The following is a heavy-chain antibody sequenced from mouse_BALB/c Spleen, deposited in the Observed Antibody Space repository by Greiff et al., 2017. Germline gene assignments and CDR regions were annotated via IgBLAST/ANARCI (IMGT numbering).Heavy chain of an antibody. CDR2: ISYSGST. D-gene: IGHD2-3*01. CDR3: AREDDGYYVGYAMDY. Sequence: EVKLQESGPGLVKPSQSLSLTCTVTGYSITSDYAWNWIRQFPGNKLEWMGYISYSGSTSYNPSLKSRISITRDTSKNQFFLQLNSVTTEDTATYYCAREDDGYYVGYAMDYWGQGTSVTVSS. CDR1: GYSITSDYA. V-gene: IGHV3-2*02. J-gene: IGHJ4*01.